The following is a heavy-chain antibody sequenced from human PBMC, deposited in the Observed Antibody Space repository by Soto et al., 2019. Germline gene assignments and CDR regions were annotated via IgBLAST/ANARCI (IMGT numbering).Heavy chain of an antibody. D-gene: IGHD2-2*01. V-gene: IGHV1-18*01. CDR2: ISAYNGNT. Sequence: SXKVSFKASGYTXTSYGIGLVRQAPGQGLEWMGWISAYNGNTNYAQKLQVRVTMTTDTSTSTAYMELRSLRSDDTDVYYCARGPVVPAANNWFEPWGQGTMVNVSS. CDR3: ARGPVVPAANNWFEP. J-gene: IGHJ5*02. CDR1: GYTXTSYG.